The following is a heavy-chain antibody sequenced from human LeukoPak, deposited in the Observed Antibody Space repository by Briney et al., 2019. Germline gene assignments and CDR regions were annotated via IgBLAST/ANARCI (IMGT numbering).Heavy chain of an antibody. Sequence: GGSLRLSCVASGFTFSSAWMHWVRQAPGKGLEWVANIRQDGSEKYYVDSVKGRFTISRDNSKNTLYLQMNSLRAEDTAVYYCAKDPGRYSSGWYSSYYYYGMDVWGQGTTVTVSS. D-gene: IGHD6-19*01. CDR3: AKDPGRYSSGWYSSYYYYGMDV. V-gene: IGHV3-7*01. J-gene: IGHJ6*02. CDR2: IRQDGSEK. CDR1: GFTFSSAW.